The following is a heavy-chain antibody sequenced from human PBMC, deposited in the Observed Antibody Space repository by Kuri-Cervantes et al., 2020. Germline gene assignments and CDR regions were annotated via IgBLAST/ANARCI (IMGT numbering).Heavy chain of an antibody. CDR1: GGSISSGGYS. CDR2: IYHSGST. CDR3: ARGTRWLQEDYFDY. Sequence: SETLSLTCAVSGGSISSGGYSWSWIRQPPGKGLEWIGYIYHSGSTYYNPSLKSRVTISVDTSKNQFSLKLSSVTAADTAVYYCARGTRWLQEDYFDYWGQGNPVHVAS. D-gene: IGHD5-24*01. J-gene: IGHJ4*01. V-gene: IGHV4-30-2*02.